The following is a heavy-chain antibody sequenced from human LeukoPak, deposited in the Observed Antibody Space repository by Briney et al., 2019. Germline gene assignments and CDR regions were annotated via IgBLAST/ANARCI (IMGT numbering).Heavy chain of an antibody. Sequence: SETLSLTCTVSGGSISSGGYYWSWIRQPPGKGLEWIGYIFYSGSTSYNPSLKSRVTISVDTSKNQFSLKLNSVTAADTAVYYCARDRKGLCDNWGQGTLVTVSS. J-gene: IGHJ4*02. CDR2: IFYSGST. CDR1: GGSISSGGYY. V-gene: IGHV4-30-4*08. D-gene: IGHD2/OR15-2a*01. CDR3: ARDRKGLCDN.